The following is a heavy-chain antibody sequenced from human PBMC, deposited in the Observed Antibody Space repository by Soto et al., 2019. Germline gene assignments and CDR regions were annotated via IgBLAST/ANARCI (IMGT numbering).Heavy chain of an antibody. CDR3: ARDKDRAQVGGNYYYIMDV. CDR1: GGTFSTSA. J-gene: IGHJ6*02. CDR2: VMTIFGTA. D-gene: IGHD2-2*01. V-gene: IGHV1-69*12. Sequence: QVQVVQSGAEVKKPGSSVKVSCKTSGGTFSTSAISWVRQAPGQGLEWMGGVMTIFGTADYAQKFQGRVTITADESASTAYVGLRSLTSEDTAVYYCARDKDRAQVGGNYYYIMDVWGQGTTVTVTS.